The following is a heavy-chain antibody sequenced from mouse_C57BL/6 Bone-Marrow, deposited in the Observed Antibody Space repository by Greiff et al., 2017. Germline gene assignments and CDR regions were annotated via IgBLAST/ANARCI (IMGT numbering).Heavy chain of an antibody. CDR2: IHPESGST. D-gene: IGHD2-3*01. CDR1: GYTFTSYW. Sequence: QVQLQQSVAELVKPGASVKLSCKASGYTFTSYWMHWVKQRPGQGLEWIGMIHPESGSTNYNEKFKSKATLTVDKSSSTAYMQLSSLTSADSAIXSCAGWLFAYWGQGTLVIVSA. CDR3: AGWLFAY. V-gene: IGHV1-64*01. J-gene: IGHJ3*01.